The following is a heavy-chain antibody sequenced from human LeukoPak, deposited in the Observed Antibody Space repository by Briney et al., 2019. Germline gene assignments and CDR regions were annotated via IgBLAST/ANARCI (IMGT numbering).Heavy chain of an antibody. CDR1: GFTFSNYA. V-gene: IGHV3-30*04. CDR3: ARATFYYDSSGYYYFDY. J-gene: IGHJ4*02. D-gene: IGHD3-22*01. Sequence: GGSLRLSCAASGFTFSNYAIHWVRQAPGKGLEWVAVISYDGSNKYYADSVKGRFTISRDNSKNTLYLQMNSPRAEDTAVYYCARATFYYDSSGYYYFDYWGQGTLVTVSS. CDR2: ISYDGSNK.